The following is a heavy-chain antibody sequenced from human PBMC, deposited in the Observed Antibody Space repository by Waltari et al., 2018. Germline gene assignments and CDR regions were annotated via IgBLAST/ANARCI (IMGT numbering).Heavy chain of an antibody. D-gene: IGHD2-2*01. CDR2: INYDGRQK. CDR1: GFTFSRYW. Sequence: EVQLVESGGGLVQPGGSLRLSCGGSGFTFSRYWMSWVRQTPGKGLESGANINYDGRQKYYVDSVKGRFTISRDNAKNSVYLQMNSLRVEDTAVYYCAKSRGFEYWGQGTLITVSS. V-gene: IGHV3-7*01. CDR3: AKSRGFEY. J-gene: IGHJ4*02.